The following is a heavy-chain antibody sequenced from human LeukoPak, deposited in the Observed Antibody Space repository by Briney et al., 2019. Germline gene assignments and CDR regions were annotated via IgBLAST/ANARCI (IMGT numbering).Heavy chain of an antibody. D-gene: IGHD3-22*01. CDR3: AKRISHLYESSGYDDRPPFDY. V-gene: IGHV3-23*01. CDR1: GFTFSSYA. CDR2: ISGSGGST. J-gene: IGHJ4*02. Sequence: GGSLRLSCAASGFTFSSYAMSWVRQAPGKGLEWVSAISGSGGSTYYADSVKGRFTISRDNSKNTLYLQMNSLRAEDTAVYYCAKRISHLYESSGYDDRPPFDYRGQGSLVTVPS.